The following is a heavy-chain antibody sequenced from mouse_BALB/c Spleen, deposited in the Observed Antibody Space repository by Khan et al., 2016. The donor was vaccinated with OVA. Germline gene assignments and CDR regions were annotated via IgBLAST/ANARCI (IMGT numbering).Heavy chain of an antibody. CDR1: GYSITSGYG. V-gene: IGHV3-2*02. J-gene: IGHJ2*01. CDR2: ISYSGRT. D-gene: IGHD1-2*01. Sequence: EVKLLESGPGLVKPSQSLSLTCTVTGYSITSGYGWNWIRQFPGNKLEWMGYISYSGRTNYTPSLKSRISITRDTSKNQFFLQLNSVTTEDTATYYCARTARIKYWGQGTTLTVSS. CDR3: ARTARIKY.